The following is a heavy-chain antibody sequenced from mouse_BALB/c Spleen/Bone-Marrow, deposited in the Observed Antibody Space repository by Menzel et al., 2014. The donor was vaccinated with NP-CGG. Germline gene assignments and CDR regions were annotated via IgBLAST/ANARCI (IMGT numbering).Heavy chain of an antibody. CDR1: GYTFTSYW. CDR2: IDPSDSYT. CDR3: ARDSITTVVATDY. D-gene: IGHD1-1*01. V-gene: IGHV1-69*02. Sequence: QVQLQQSGAELVKPEASVKLSCKASGYTFTSYWMHWVKQRPGQGLEWIGEIDPSDSYTNYNQKFKGKATLTVDKSSSTAYMQLSSLTSEDSAVYYCARDSITTVVATDYWGQGTTLTVSS. J-gene: IGHJ2*01.